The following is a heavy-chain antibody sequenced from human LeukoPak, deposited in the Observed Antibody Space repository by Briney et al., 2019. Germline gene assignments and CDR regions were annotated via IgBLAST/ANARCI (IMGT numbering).Heavy chain of an antibody. D-gene: IGHD6-19*01. V-gene: IGHV3-7*01. CDR1: GFTFSSSW. Sequence: PGGSLRPSCAASGFTFSSSWMSWVRQAPGKGLEWVANINADGSSKQYVDSVKGRFTISRDNAENSLYLQVNSLRDEDTAVYYCVAGDYFDYWGQGILVTVSS. CDR2: INADGSSK. J-gene: IGHJ4*02. CDR3: VAGDYFDY.